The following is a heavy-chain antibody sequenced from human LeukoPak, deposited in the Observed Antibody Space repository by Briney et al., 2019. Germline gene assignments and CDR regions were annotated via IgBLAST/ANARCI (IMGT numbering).Heavy chain of an antibody. J-gene: IGHJ5*02. Sequence: GASVKVSCKASGYTFTGYYMHWVRQAPGQGLEWMGWINPNSGGTNYAQKFQGRVTMTRDTSISTAYMELSRLRSDDTAVYYCARGPMVRGAITTTGFDPWGQGTLVTVSS. D-gene: IGHD3-10*01. CDR2: INPNSGGT. V-gene: IGHV1-2*02. CDR1: GYTFTGYY. CDR3: ARGPMVRGAITTTGFDP.